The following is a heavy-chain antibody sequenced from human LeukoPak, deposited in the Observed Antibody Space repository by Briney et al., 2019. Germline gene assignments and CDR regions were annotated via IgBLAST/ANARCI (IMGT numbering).Heavy chain of an antibody. CDR2: ISDSSDII. CDR3: ARGYSGTYPNV. J-gene: IGHJ3*01. CDR1: GFIFSAYS. Sequence: GGSLRLSCAASGFIFSAYSMNWVRQAPGKGLEWVSCISDSSDIIYYADSVKGRFTISRDNAKDSLYLQMNSLRAEDTAIYYCARGYSGTYPNVWGQGTMVTVSS. V-gene: IGHV3-48*04. D-gene: IGHD1-26*01.